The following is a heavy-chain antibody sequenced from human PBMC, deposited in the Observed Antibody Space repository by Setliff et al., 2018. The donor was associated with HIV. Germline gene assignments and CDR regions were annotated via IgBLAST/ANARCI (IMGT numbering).Heavy chain of an antibody. CDR2: IYWNDDE. J-gene: IGHJ5*02. V-gene: IGHV2-5*01. CDR3: AQLLLPLGAYNYET. CDR1: GFSLRTGGVG. Sequence: SGPTLVNPTQTLTLTCTFSGFSLRTGGVGVGWVRQPPGKALEWLALIYWNDDERYSPSLKTRLTISRDTSKNQVVLTMTNVDPVDTATYYCAQLLLPLGAYNYETWGQVMLVTVSS. D-gene: IGHD1-1*01.